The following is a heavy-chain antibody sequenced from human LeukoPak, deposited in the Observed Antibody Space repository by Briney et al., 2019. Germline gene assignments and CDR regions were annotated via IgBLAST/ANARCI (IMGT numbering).Heavy chain of an antibody. CDR3: ARGPGGWYGSYWFDP. CDR1: GYTFTGYY. V-gene: IGHV1-2*02. CDR2: INPNSGGT. D-gene: IGHD6-19*01. Sequence: ASVKVSCKASGYTFTGYYMHCVRQAPGQGLEWMGWINPNSGGTNYAQKFQGRVTMTRDTSISTAYMELSRLRSDDTAVYYCARGPGGWYGSYWFDPWGQGTLVTVSS. J-gene: IGHJ5*02.